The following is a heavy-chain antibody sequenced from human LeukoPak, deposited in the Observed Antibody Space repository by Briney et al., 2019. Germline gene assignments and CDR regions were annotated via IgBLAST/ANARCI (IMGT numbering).Heavy chain of an antibody. J-gene: IGHJ4*02. CDR1: DFTFVSYA. D-gene: IGHD5-12*01. V-gene: IGHV3-21*01. Sequence: PGGSLSLSCAASDFTFVSYAINWVGQPPGKGLEWVSSISSSDTYIYHADSVKGRFTISRDNAKNSLYLQMNSLRAEDTAVYYCARVGIGGYDSLDYWGQGTLVTVSS. CDR2: ISSSDTYI. CDR3: ARVGIGGYDSLDY.